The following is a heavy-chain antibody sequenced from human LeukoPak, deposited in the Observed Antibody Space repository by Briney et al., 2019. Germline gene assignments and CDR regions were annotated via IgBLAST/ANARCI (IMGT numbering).Heavy chain of an antibody. CDR3: ARDLATIDGIAWYYFEN. CDR1: GYTFTDHY. CDR2: INPNTGGT. Sequence: VSVKVSCKASGYTFTDHYIHWVRQAPGQGFEWMGWINPNTGGTDYAQKFQDRIAISTYTSISTAYMELSRLRSDDTALYYCARDLATIDGIAWYYFENWGQGTLVTVS. V-gene: IGHV1-2*02. D-gene: IGHD5-12*01. J-gene: IGHJ4*02.